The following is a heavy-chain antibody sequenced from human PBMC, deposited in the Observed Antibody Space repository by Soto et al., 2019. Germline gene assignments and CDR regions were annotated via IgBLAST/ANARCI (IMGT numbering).Heavy chain of an antibody. Sequence: QVQLQESGSGLVKPSQSLSLTCTVSGVSLNTADTWWSWIRQSPGKGLEFIGYYHSGGSTYYDASCRRRVIISSDTCNSQFSLKLSSVTVADTAVYFCVRSRQMESGNDYGLDVWGQGTTVTVSS. CDR3: VRSRQMESGNDYGLDV. J-gene: IGHJ6*01. CDR1: GVSLNTADTW. D-gene: IGHD1-1*01. CDR2: YHSGGST. V-gene: IGHV4-30-4*01.